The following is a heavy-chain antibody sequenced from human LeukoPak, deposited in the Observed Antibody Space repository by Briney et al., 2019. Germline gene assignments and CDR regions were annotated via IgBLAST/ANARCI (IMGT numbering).Heavy chain of an antibody. J-gene: IGHJ4*02. CDR3: ARGKRVYDILTGYVFDY. Sequence: SQTLSLTCTVSGGSISSGGYYWSWIRQHPRKGLEWIGYIYYSGSTYYNPSLKSRVTISVDTSKNQFSLKLSSVTAADTAVYYCARGKRVYDILTGYVFDYWGQGTLVTVSS. CDR1: GGSISSGGYY. V-gene: IGHV4-31*03. CDR2: IYYSGST. D-gene: IGHD3-9*01.